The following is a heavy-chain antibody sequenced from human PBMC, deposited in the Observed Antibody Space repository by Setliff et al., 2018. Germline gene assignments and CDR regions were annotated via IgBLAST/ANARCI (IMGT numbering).Heavy chain of an antibody. CDR3: ARDQYSSGWYGAPESYFDL. CDR2: ISYSGTT. V-gene: IGHV4-59*01. Sequence: PSETLSLTCTVSGGSISSYYWSWIRQPPGKGLEWIGYISYSGTTKYNPSLGSRITMSVDMSKNQFSLKLTSVTAADTAVYYCARDQYSSGWYGAPESYFDLWGHGILVTVSS. CDR1: GGSISSYY. J-gene: IGHJ4*01. D-gene: IGHD6-19*01.